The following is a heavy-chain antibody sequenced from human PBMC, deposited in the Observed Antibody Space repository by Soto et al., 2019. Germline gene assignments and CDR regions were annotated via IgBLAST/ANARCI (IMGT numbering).Heavy chain of an antibody. Sequence: SETLSLTCTVSGGSISSYYWSWIRQPPGKGLEWIGYIYYSGSTNYNPSLKSRVTISVDTSKNQFSLKLSSVTAADTAMYYCARGHSSGWYLDYYGMDVWGQGTTVTVSS. V-gene: IGHV4-59*01. CDR3: ARGHSSGWYLDYYGMDV. CDR2: IYYSGST. D-gene: IGHD6-19*01. J-gene: IGHJ6*02. CDR1: GGSISSYY.